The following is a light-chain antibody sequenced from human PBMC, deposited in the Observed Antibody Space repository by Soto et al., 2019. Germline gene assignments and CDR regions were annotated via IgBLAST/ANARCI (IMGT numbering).Light chain of an antibody. J-gene: IGLJ2*01. CDR3: SSYAGRDNSRI. CDR1: SGDVGGYDY. Sequence: QSALTQPPSASGSPGQSVTISCTGTSGDVGGYDYVSWYQQHPGKAPRLMIYDVTKRPSGVPDRFSGSKSGNTASLTVSGLQAEDEADYYCSSYAGRDNSRIFGAGTKVTVL. CDR2: DVT. V-gene: IGLV2-8*01.